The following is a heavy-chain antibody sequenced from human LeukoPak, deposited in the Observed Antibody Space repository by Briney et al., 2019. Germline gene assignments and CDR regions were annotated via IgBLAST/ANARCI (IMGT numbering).Heavy chain of an antibody. V-gene: IGHV3-23*01. J-gene: IGHJ4*02. CDR1: GFTFSSYA. D-gene: IGHD4-23*01. CDR3: ARKVGGHFDY. CDR2: ISGSGGST. Sequence: GGSLRLSCAASGFTFSSYAMTWVRQAPGKGLEWVSVISGSGGSTNYADSVKGRSTISRDSSQNTLSLQMNSLRAEDTAVYYCARKVGGHFDYWGQGTLVTVSS.